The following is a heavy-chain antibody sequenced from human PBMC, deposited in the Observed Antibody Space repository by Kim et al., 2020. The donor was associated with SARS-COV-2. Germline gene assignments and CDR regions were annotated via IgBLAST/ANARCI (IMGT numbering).Heavy chain of an antibody. V-gene: IGHV3-23*01. D-gene: IGHD6-13*01. Sequence: YYADSVKGRFTISRDNSKNTLYLQMNSLRAEDTAVYYCAKDSIAAAGTDDYWGQGTLVTVSS. J-gene: IGHJ4*02. CDR3: AKDSIAAAGTDDY.